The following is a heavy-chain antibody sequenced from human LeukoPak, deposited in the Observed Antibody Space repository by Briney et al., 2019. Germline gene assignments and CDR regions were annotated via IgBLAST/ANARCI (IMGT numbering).Heavy chain of an antibody. V-gene: IGHV3-13*04. CDR3: ARGGYSGFDV. Sequence: GGSLRLSCAASGLTFSTYDMHWVRHATGKGLEWVSGIGKGGDTYYAGSVKGRFTISRENAKNSLYLQMSSLRTGDTAVYYRARGGYSGFDVWGQGTMVTVSS. D-gene: IGHD5-12*01. CDR2: IGKGGDT. CDR1: GLTFSTYD. J-gene: IGHJ3*01.